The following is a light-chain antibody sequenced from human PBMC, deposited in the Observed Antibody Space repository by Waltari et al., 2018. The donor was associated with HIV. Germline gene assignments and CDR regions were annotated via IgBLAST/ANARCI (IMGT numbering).Light chain of an antibody. CDR3: QLNKNLPIT. J-gene: IGKJ5*01. CDR1: QDISNN. CDR2: DAS. Sequence: DIQMTQSPSSLSASVGDRVTITCQANQDISNNLNWYQQKPGKAPNLLIFDASNLQTGVQSRFSGSGSGTDFTLTISSLQPEDVATYFCQLNKNLPITFGQGTRLEIK. V-gene: IGKV1-33*01.